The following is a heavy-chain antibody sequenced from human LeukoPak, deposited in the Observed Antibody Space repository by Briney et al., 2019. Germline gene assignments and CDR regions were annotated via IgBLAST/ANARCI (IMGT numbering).Heavy chain of an antibody. V-gene: IGHV4-39*07. Sequence: SETLSLTCTVSGGSISSSSYYWGWIRQPPGKGLEWIGSIYYSGSTYYNPSLKSRVTISVDTSKNQFSLKLSSVTAADTAVYYCARGHYYDSSGYSMDVWGQGTTVTVSS. CDR3: ARGHYYDSSGYSMDV. D-gene: IGHD3-22*01. J-gene: IGHJ6*02. CDR2: IYYSGST. CDR1: GGSISSSSYY.